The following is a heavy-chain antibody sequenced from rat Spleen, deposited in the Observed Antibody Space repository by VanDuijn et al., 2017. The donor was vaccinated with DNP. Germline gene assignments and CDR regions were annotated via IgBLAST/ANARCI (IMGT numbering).Heavy chain of an antibody. J-gene: IGHJ3*01. Sequence: EVQLVETGGSLVQPGKSLKLTCATSGFTFSNAWMHWVRQSPEKQLEWVAQIKAKSNNYATYYAESVKGRFTISRDDSKSSVYLQMNSLKEEDTAIYYCTSFAYWGQGTLVTVSS. CDR1: GFTFSNAW. CDR3: TSFAY. CDR2: IKAKSNNYAT. V-gene: IGHV6-8*01.